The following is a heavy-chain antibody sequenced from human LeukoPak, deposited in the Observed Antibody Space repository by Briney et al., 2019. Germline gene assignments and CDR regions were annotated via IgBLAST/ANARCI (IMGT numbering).Heavy chain of an antibody. D-gene: IGHD2-21*02. J-gene: IGHJ4*02. Sequence: GGSLRLSCAPSGFTFSTYWMGWVRQAPGKGLEWLANINQGGSEKYYVDSVKGRFTISRDNAKDSLFLQMNSLRAEDTAVYYCARDVGDLWGQGTLVTVSS. CDR1: GFTFSTYW. V-gene: IGHV3-7*01. CDR2: INQGGSEK. CDR3: ARDVGDL.